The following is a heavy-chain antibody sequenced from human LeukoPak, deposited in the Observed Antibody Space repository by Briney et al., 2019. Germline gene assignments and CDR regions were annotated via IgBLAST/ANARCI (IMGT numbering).Heavy chain of an antibody. J-gene: IGHJ4*02. Sequence: GGSLRLSCAASGFTVSSNYMSWVRQAPGKGLEWVGRIKSKTDGGTTDYAAPVKGRFTISRDDSKNTLYLQMNSLKTEDTAVYYCTTPMGSPFVFDYWGQGTLVTVSS. D-gene: IGHD2-15*01. V-gene: IGHV3-15*01. CDR1: GFTVSSNY. CDR2: IKSKTDGGTT. CDR3: TTPMGSPFVFDY.